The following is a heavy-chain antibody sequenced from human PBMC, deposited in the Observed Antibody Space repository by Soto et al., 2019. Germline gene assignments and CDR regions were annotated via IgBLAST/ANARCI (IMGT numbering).Heavy chain of an antibody. V-gene: IGHV3-7*01. CDR3: ARDYN. Sequence: GVALLLSCAASGFTFSNFWMSWVRQAPGKGLEWVARIKTDGNRKDYVDSVKGRFTISRDTAKSSLYLQMSSLRVEDTAVYYCARDYNWGQGIPVTVS. CDR2: IKTDGNRK. D-gene: IGHD2-2*02. CDR1: GFTFSNFW. J-gene: IGHJ4*02.